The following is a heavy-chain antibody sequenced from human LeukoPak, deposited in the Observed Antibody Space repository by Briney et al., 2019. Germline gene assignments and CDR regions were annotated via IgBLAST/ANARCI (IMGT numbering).Heavy chain of an antibody. V-gene: IGHV3-30*04. Sequence: GGSLRLSCAASGFTFNSYSMHWVRQAPGKGLKWVAVISSHGSNKDYTDSVKGRFTISRDNSKNTLYLQMNSLRAEDTAVYYCAKDHYGSGSRPTYYDYWGQGTLVTVFS. CDR3: AKDHYGSGSRPTYYDY. J-gene: IGHJ4*02. D-gene: IGHD3-10*01. CDR1: GFTFNSYS. CDR2: ISSHGSNK.